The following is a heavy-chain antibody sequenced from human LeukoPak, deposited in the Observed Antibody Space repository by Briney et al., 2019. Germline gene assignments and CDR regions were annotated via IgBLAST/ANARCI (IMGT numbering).Heavy chain of an antibody. D-gene: IGHD2-2*01. CDR2: ISVGSDVI. CDR3: ARERMVPAAIFDC. Sequence: GGSLRLSCAVSGLTFSNSAMSWVRQAPGKGLEWVSAISVGSDVIYYADSVKGRFAISRDNSKHTVYLQMDSLRAEDTAVYYCARERMVPAAIFDCWGQGTLVTVSS. J-gene: IGHJ4*02. CDR1: GLTFSNSA. V-gene: IGHV3-23*01.